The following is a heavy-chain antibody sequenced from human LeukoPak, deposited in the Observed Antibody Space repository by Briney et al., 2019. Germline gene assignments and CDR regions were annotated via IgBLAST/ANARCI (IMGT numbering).Heavy chain of an antibody. CDR3: ARGVSGAHRRENYFDY. Sequence: SSETLSLTCTVSGGSISSGGYYWSWIRQHPGKDLEWIGYIYYSGSTYYNPSLKSRVTISVDTSKNQFSLKLSSVTAADTAVYYCARGVSGAHRRENYFDYWGQGTLVTVSS. CDR2: IYYSGST. CDR1: GGSISSGGYY. J-gene: IGHJ4*02. D-gene: IGHD2-15*01. V-gene: IGHV4-31*03.